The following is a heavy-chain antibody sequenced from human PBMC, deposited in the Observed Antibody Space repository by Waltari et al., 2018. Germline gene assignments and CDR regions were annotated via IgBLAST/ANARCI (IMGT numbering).Heavy chain of an antibody. CDR2: IFSNDEK. V-gene: IGHV2-26*01. CDR1: GFSLSNARMG. Sequence: QVTLKESGPVLVKPTETLTLTCTVSGFSLSNARMGVSWIRQPPGKALEWLAHIFSNDEKSYSTSLKSRLTISKDTSKSQVVLTMTNMDPVDTATYYCARMRGYYGSGSYYNRSGLPDYWGQGTLVTVSS. D-gene: IGHD3-10*01. CDR3: ARMRGYYGSGSYYNRSGLPDY. J-gene: IGHJ4*02.